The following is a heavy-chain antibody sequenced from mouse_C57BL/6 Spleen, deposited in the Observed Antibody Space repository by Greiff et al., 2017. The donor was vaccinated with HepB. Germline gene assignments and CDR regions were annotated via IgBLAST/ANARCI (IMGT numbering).Heavy chain of an antibody. D-gene: IGHD1-1*01. Sequence: VQLKESGGGLVKPGGSLKLSCAASGFTFSDYGMHWVRQAPEKGLEWVAYISSGSSTIYYADTVKGRFTISRDNAKNTLFLQMTSLRSEDTAMYYCARGVVATRNYFDYWGQGTTLTVSS. V-gene: IGHV5-17*01. CDR3: ARGVVATRNYFDY. CDR2: ISSGSSTI. J-gene: IGHJ2*01. CDR1: GFTFSDYG.